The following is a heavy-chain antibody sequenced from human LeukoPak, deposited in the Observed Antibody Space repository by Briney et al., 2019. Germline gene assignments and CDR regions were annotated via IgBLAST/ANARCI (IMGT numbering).Heavy chain of an antibody. V-gene: IGHV4-34*01. J-gene: IGHJ4*02. CDR3: AREPGNFWSGYYEDY. CDR1: GGSISSYY. Sequence: ASETLPLTCTVSGGSISSYYWSWIRQPPGKGLEWIGEINHSGSTNYNPSLKSRVTISVDTSKNQFSLKLSSVTAADTAVYYCAREPGNFWSGYYEDYWGQGTLVTVSS. D-gene: IGHD3-3*01. CDR2: INHSGST.